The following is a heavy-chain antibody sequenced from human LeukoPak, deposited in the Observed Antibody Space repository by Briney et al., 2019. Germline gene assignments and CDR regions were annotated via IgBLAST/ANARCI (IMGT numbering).Heavy chain of an antibody. CDR1: GGSFSGYY. CDR3: ARAHLSTTMIVVVINPRYTYYFDY. V-gene: IGHV4-34*01. CDR2: INHSGST. J-gene: IGHJ4*02. Sequence: SETLSLTCAAYGGSFSGYYWSWIRQPPGKGLEWIGEINHSGSTNYNPSLKSRVTMSVDTSKNQFSLKLSSVTAADTAVYYCARAHLSTTMIVVVINPRYTYYFDYWGQGTLVTVSS. D-gene: IGHD3-22*01.